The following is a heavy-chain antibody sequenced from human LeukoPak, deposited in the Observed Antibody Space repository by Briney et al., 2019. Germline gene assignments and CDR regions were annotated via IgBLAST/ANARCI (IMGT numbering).Heavy chain of an antibody. J-gene: IGHJ5*02. Sequence: GGSLRLSCAASGFTFSSYGMHWVRQAPGKGLEWVAVISYDGSNKYYADSVKGRFTISRDNSKNTLYLQMNSLRAEDTAVYYCAKDRYGYSGYGNWFDPWGQGTLVTVSS. CDR2: ISYDGSNK. V-gene: IGHV3-30*18. D-gene: IGHD5-12*01. CDR1: GFTFSSYG. CDR3: AKDRYGYSGYGNWFDP.